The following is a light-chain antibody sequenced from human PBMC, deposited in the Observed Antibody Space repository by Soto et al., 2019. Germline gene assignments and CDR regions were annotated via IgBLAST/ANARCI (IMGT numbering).Light chain of an antibody. CDR1: QSISTY. J-gene: IGKJ1*01. CDR3: QQAYSTPWT. V-gene: IGKV1-39*01. Sequence: DIQMTQSPSSLSGSVGDRVTITCLASQSISTYLHWYQQKPGTAPKLLIYATSNLQSGVPSRFSGSGSGTDFTLTINSLQPEDFATYYCQQAYSTPWTFGQGTKVDIK. CDR2: ATS.